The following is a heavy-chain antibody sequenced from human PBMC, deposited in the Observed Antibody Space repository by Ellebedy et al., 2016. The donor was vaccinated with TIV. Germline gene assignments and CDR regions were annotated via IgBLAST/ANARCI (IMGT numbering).Heavy chain of an antibody. Sequence: GESLKISCAASGFTFRDAWMTWFRQAPGKGLEWVANIKQDGREIFYLDSVKGRFTISRDNAKNSLYLQMNSLRAEDTAVYYCAGRAYNWNDGSLFDYWGQGTLVTVSS. CDR3: AGRAYNWNDGSLFDY. J-gene: IGHJ4*02. CDR2: IKQDGREI. CDR1: GFTFRDAW. V-gene: IGHV3-7*03. D-gene: IGHD1-1*01.